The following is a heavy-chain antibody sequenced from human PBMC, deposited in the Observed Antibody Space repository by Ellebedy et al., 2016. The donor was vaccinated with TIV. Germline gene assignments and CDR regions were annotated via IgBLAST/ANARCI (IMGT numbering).Heavy chain of an antibody. D-gene: IGHD3-10*01. Sequence: AASVKVSCKVSGYIFTDYYIHWFRQAPGQEFEWLGWINPNNGGTNYAQKFQDRVTMTRDTTISTVYMDLSRLTSDDTAVYYCTRSPSGGYFDYWGQGTLVPVSS. J-gene: IGHJ4*02. CDR2: INPNNGGT. CDR3: TRSPSGGYFDY. V-gene: IGHV1-2*02. CDR1: GYIFTDYY.